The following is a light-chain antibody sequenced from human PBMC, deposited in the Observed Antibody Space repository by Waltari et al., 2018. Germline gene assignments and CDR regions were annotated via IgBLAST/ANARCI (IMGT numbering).Light chain of an antibody. J-gene: IGKJ3*01. Sequence: DIQMTQSPSSLSASVGDRVTIPCRASQSISRNLNWYQQKPGKAPKLLIHDASTLHSGVPSRISGSGSGTDFTLTITSLQPEDFATYYCQQSYTNPITFGPGTKVEIK. V-gene: IGKV1-39*01. CDR2: DAS. CDR1: QSISRN. CDR3: QQSYTNPIT.